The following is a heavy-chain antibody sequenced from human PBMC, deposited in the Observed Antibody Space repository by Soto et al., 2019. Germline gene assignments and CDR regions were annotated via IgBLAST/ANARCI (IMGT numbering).Heavy chain of an antibody. D-gene: IGHD2-8*01. CDR3: ARGHSTDCSNGVCSFFYNHEMDV. J-gene: IGHJ6*02. Sequence: QVQLVQSGAEVKKPGASVKVSCKASGYSFTDYHVHWVRQAPGQGLEWLGRINPKSGGTSTAQKFQGWVTMTRDTSINTAYMVLTRLRSDDTAVYYCARGHSTDCSNGVCSFFYNHEMDVWGQGTPITV. CDR2: INPKSGGT. V-gene: IGHV1-2*04. CDR1: GYSFTDYH.